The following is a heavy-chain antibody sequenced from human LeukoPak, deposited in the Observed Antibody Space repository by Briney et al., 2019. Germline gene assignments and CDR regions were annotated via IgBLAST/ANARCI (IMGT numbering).Heavy chain of an antibody. CDR2: IISIFGTA. D-gene: IGHD5-24*01. CDR3: ARASEMATTKNWFDP. J-gene: IGHJ5*02. V-gene: IGHV1-69*13. CDR1: GGAFSSYA. Sequence: SVKVSRKASGGAFSSYAISWVRHAPGQGLEWMGGIISIFGTANYAQKFQGRVTITADESTSTAYMELSSLRSEDTAVYYCARASEMATTKNWFDPWGQGTLVTVSS.